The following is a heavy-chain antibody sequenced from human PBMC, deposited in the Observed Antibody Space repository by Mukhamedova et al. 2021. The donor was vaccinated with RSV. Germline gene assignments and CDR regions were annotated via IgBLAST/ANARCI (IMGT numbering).Heavy chain of an antibody. CDR3: ARGLRYYYMDV. CDR2: DGSSS. V-gene: IGHV3-74*01. J-gene: IGHJ6*03. Sequence: DGSSSNYADSVKGRFTISRDNGKNTLYLQMNSLRADDTAVYYCARGLRYYYMDVWGKGATVTVSS.